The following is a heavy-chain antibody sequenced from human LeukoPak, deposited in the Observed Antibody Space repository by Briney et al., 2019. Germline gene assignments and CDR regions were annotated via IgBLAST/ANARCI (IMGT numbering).Heavy chain of an antibody. D-gene: IGHD2-8*01. J-gene: IGHJ4*02. CDR3: ARDQGTIILGYFDY. CDR2: IHHSASP. V-gene: IGHV4-4*02. CDR1: GASITSNW. Sequence: SETLSLTCAVSGASITSNWWSWVRQSPGKGLEWIGEIHHSASPNYNTSLKSRVTLSLDKSQNQFSLKVTSVTAADTAVYYCARDQGTIILGYFDYWGQGTLVTVSS.